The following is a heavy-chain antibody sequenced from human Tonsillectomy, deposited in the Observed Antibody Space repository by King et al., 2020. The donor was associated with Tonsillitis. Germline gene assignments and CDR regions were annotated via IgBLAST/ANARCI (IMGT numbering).Heavy chain of an antibody. CDR3: ASLFGFGVEGVDV. CDR1: GGSFSGYY. V-gene: IGHV4-34*01. J-gene: IGHJ6*02. Sequence: VQLQQWGEGLLKPSETLSLTCAVYGGSFSGYYWSWIRQPPGKGLEWIGEINHSGSTNYNPSLKSRVTMSVDTSKNQFSLKLSSVTAADTAVYYCASLFGFGVEGVDVWGQGTTVTVSS. CDR2: INHSGST. D-gene: IGHD3-10*01.